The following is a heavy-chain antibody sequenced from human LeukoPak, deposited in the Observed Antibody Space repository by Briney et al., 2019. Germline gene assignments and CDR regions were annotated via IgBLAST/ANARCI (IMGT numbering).Heavy chain of an antibody. CDR1: GFTFSAYS. D-gene: IGHD5/OR15-5a*01. J-gene: IGHJ4*02. Sequence: GGSLRLSCAGSGFTFSAYSMSWVRQAPGKGLEWLSSISGLGGSTYYADSVKGRFTISRDNSKNTLYLHMNRLRAEDSAVYYCAKVYSVYYFDYWGQGTLVTVSS. CDR2: ISGLGGST. V-gene: IGHV3-23*01. CDR3: AKVYSVYYFDY.